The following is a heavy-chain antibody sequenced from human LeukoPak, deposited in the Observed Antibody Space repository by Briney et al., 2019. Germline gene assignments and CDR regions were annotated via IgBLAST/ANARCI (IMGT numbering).Heavy chain of an antibody. CDR2: ISTYNGHT. D-gene: IGHD6-13*01. CDR1: GYTFIDYG. J-gene: IGHJ4*02. Sequence: ASVKLSCKASGYTFIDYGVSWVRQAPGQGLEWMGWISTYNGHTYYAQKLQGRVTMTTDTSTSTAYMELRSLRSDDTAVYYCARDAAAAGPFDYWGQGTLVTVSS. V-gene: IGHV1-18*01. CDR3: ARDAAAAGPFDY.